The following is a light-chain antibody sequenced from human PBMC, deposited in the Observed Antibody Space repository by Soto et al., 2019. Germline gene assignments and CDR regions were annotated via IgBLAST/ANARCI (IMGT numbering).Light chain of an antibody. Sequence: DIQMTQSPSTLSASVGDRVTITCRASQSISSWLAWYQQKPGKAPKLLIYDASSLESGVPSRFSGSGSGTEFTLTISSLQPDDFATYYCYQYNSYSRELGQGPKV. CDR2: DAS. CDR3: YQYNSYSRE. CDR1: QSISSW. J-gene: IGKJ1*01. V-gene: IGKV1-5*01.